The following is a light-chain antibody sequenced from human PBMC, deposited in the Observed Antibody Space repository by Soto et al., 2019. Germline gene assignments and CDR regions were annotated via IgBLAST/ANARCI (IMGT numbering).Light chain of an antibody. CDR2: DAS. CDR3: QQYHIWPSWT. V-gene: IGKV1-5*01. CDR1: QSVSGW. Sequence: DIQMTQSPSTLSASVGDTVTVTCRASQSVSGWLAWYQQKPGKAPKLLIYDASNLETGVPSRFSGSGSGTDFTLTISSLQSEDFAVYFCQQYHIWPSWTVGQGTKVDIK. J-gene: IGKJ1*01.